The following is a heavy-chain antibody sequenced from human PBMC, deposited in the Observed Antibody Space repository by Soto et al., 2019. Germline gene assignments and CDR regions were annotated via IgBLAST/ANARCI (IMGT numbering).Heavy chain of an antibody. D-gene: IGHD3-10*01. Sequence: ASETLSLTCTVSSGSISSSSYYWGWIRQPPGKGLEWIGSIYYSGSTYYNPSLKSRVTISVDTSKNQFSLKLSSVTAADTAVYYCARHHVLLWFGELGWFDPWGQGTLVTVSS. CDR2: IYYSGST. J-gene: IGHJ5*02. CDR3: ARHHVLLWFGELGWFDP. CDR1: SGSISSSSYY. V-gene: IGHV4-39*01.